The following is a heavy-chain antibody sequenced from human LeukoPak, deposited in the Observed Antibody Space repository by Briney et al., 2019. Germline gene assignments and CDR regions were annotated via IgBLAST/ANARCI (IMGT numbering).Heavy chain of an antibody. D-gene: IGHD2-2*01. CDR1: GFTFGDYA. CDR3: TRAPHPRCSSSGCYLDY. V-gene: IGHV3-49*04. CDR2: IQAKAYGGAT. Sequence: GRSLRLSCSTSGFTFGDYAMSWVRQAPGKGLEWVGFIQAKAYGGATKYAASVNDRFSISRDDSQSIANLQMNDLKTEDTAVYYCTRAPHPRCSSSGCYLDYWGQGTLVTVSS. J-gene: IGHJ4*02.